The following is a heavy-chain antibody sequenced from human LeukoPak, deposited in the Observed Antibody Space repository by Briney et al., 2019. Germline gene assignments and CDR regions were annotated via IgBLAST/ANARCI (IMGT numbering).Heavy chain of an antibody. J-gene: IGHJ4*02. CDR1: GGAIGSDGYY. Sequence: SQTLSLTCSVSGGAIGSDGYYWNWIPQHPGKGLEWIGFIYYSGAASYNPSLKSRVAISVDTSKNQFSLRLTSVTAADTAVYYCARGRFYGFSGDSWGQGSLVTVSS. D-gene: IGHD3-10*01. V-gene: IGHV4-31*03. CDR3: ARGRFYGFSGDS. CDR2: IYYSGAA.